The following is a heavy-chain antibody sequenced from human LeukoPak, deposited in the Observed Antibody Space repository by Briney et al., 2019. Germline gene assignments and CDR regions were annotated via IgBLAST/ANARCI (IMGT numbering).Heavy chain of an antibody. V-gene: IGHV3-48*03. CDR2: ISSSGSTI. CDR3: ARDHVDTAMVCLDY. CDR1: GFTFSSYE. J-gene: IGHJ4*02. Sequence: QPGGSLRLSCAASGFTFSSYEMNWVRQAPGKGLEWVSYISSSGSTIYYADSVKGRFTISRDNAKNSLYLQMNSLRAEDTAVYYCARDHVDTAMVCLDYWGQGTLVTVSS. D-gene: IGHD5-18*01.